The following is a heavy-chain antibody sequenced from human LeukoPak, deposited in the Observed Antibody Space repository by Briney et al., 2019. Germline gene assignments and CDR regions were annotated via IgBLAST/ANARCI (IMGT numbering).Heavy chain of an antibody. CDR1: GGSFSGYY. D-gene: IGHD2-15*01. V-gene: IGHV4-34*01. J-gene: IGHJ4*02. CDR2: INHSGST. Sequence: SETLSLTCAVYGGSFSGYYWSWIRQPPGKGLEWIGEINHSGSTNYNPSLKSRVTISVDTSMNQFSLKLSSVTAADTAVYYCARGVTPFDYWGQGTLVTVSS. CDR3: ARGVTPFDY.